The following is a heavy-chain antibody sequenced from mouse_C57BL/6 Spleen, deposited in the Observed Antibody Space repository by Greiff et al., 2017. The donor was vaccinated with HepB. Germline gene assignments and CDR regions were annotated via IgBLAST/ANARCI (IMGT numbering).Heavy chain of an antibody. D-gene: IGHD2-1*01. CDR3: ARDDGNYGFAY. CDR1: GYSITSGYY. CDR2: ISYDGSN. Sequence: EVQLQESGPGLVKPSQSLSLTCSVTGYSITSGYYWNWIRQFPGNKLEWMGYISYDGSNNYNPSLKNRISITRDTSKNQFFLKLNSVTTEDTATYYCARDDGNYGFAYWGQGTLVTVSA. J-gene: IGHJ3*01. V-gene: IGHV3-6*01.